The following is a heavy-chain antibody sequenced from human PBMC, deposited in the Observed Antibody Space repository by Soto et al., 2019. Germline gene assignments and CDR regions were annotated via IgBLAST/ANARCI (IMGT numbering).Heavy chain of an antibody. Sequence: GGSLRLSCAASGFTFSSYAMSWVRQAPGKGLEWVSAISGSGGSTYYADSVKGRFTISRDNSKNTLYLQMTSLRAEDTAVYYCAKFTSPIGYFTPFDYWGQGTLVTVSS. CDR3: AKFTSPIGYFTPFDY. CDR2: ISGSGGST. D-gene: IGHD6-13*01. CDR1: GFTFSSYA. J-gene: IGHJ4*02. V-gene: IGHV3-23*01.